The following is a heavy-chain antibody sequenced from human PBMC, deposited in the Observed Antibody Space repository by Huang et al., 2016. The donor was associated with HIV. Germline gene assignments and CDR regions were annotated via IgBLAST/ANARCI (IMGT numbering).Heavy chain of an antibody. V-gene: IGHV4-59*01. CDR3: ASASIAARRWFDP. CDR2: IYYSGST. Sequence: QVQLQESGPGLVKPSETLSLTCTVSGGSMSSYYWSWIRQPPGKGLEWIWYIYYSGSTNYNPSPKSRVTISVDTSKNQFALRLSSVTAADTAVYYCASASIAARRWFDPWGQGSLVTVSS. CDR1: GGSMSSYY. J-gene: IGHJ5*02. D-gene: IGHD6-6*01.